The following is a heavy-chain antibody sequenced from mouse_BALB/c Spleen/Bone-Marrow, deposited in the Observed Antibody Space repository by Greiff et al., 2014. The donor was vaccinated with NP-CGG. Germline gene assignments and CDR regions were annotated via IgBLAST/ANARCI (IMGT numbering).Heavy chain of an antibody. V-gene: IGHV2-9*02. D-gene: IGHD1-2*01. CDR3: ATITTATGSMDY. CDR1: GFSLTSYG. J-gene: IGHJ4*01. Sequence: VKLMESGPGLVAPSQSLSITCTVSGFSLTSYGVHWVRQPPGKGLEWLGVIWADGSTNYNSALMSRLSIRKDNSKRQVFLKMNSLQTDDTAMYYCATITTATGSMDYWGQGTSVTVSS. CDR2: IWADGST.